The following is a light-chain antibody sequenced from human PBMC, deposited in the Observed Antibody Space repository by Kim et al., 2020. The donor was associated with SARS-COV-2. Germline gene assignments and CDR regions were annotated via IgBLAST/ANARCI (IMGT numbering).Light chain of an antibody. CDR3: QQSYRTPRT. V-gene: IGKV1-39*01. CDR1: QGTSSY. Sequence: ATVGDRVTMTGRASQGTSSYLTWYQQKPGKAPKHLIYAASSLQSGVSSRFSGSGSGTDFTLTISSLQPEDFATYYCQQSYRTPRTFGQGTKVEIK. J-gene: IGKJ1*01. CDR2: AAS.